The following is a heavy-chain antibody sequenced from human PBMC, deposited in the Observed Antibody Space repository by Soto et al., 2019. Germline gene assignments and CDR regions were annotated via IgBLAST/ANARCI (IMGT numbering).Heavy chain of an antibody. Sequence: QVQLQESGPGLVKPSETLSLTCTVSGGSISSYYWSWIRQPPGKGLEWIGFIYYSVSSNYNSSLKSRVTMSIDTSKNQLSLRLNSVTAADTAVYYCASHSHNWFAPWGQGTLVTVSS. CDR3: ASHSHNWFAP. CDR2: IYYSVSS. J-gene: IGHJ5*02. V-gene: IGHV4-59*01. CDR1: GGSISSYY.